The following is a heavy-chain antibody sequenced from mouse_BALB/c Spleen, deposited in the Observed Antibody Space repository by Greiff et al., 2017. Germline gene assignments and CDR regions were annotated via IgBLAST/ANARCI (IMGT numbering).Heavy chain of an antibody. CDR3: ARPWSYYAMDY. Sequence: VQLQQPGAELVKPGTSVTLSCKASGYNFTSYWINWVKLRPGQGLEWIGDIYPGSGSTNYNEKFKSKATLTVDTSSSTAYMQLSSLASEDSALYYGARPWSYYAMDYWGQGTSDTVSS. J-gene: IGHJ4*01. V-gene: IGHV1-55*01. CDR1: GYNFTSYW. D-gene: IGHD1-1*02. CDR2: IYPGSGST.